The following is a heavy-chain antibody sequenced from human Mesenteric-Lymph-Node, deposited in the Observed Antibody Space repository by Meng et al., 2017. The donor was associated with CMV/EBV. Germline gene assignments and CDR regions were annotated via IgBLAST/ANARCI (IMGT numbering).Heavy chain of an antibody. J-gene: IGHJ6*02. Sequence: GESLKISCAASGFTFSSYSMNWVRQAPGKGLEWVSSISSSSSYIYYADSVKGRFTISRDNAKNSLYLQMNSLRAEDMALYYCAKDNGSGDYYYGMDVWGQGTTVTVSS. CDR2: ISSSSSYI. CDR3: AKDNGSGDYYYGMDV. CDR1: GFTFSSYS. V-gene: IGHV3-21*04. D-gene: IGHD6-25*01.